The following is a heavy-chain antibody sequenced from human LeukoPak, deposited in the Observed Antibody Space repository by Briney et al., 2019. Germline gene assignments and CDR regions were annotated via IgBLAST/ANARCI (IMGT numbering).Heavy chain of an antibody. CDR1: GYTFTGYY. CDR3: ASYCSGGSCYSRSFDY. D-gene: IGHD2-15*01. J-gene: IGHJ4*02. CDR2: INPNSGGT. Sequence: GASVKVSCKASGYTFTGYYMRWVRQAPGQGLEWMGRINPNSGGTNYAQKFQGRVTMTRDTSISTAYVELSRLRSDDTAAYYCASYCSGGSCYSRSFDYWGQGTLVTASS. V-gene: IGHV1-2*06.